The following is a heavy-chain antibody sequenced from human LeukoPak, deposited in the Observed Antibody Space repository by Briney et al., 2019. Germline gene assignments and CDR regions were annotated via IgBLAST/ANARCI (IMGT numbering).Heavy chain of an antibody. J-gene: IGHJ4*02. Sequence: ASVKVSCKASGYTFTGYYMHWVRQAPGQGLEWMGWINPNSGGTNYARKFQGRVTMTRDTSISTAYMELSRLRSDDTAVYYCARDRWELLTFDYWGQGTLVTVSS. D-gene: IGHD1-26*01. CDR3: ARDRWELLTFDY. CDR2: INPNSGGT. CDR1: GYTFTGYY. V-gene: IGHV1-2*02.